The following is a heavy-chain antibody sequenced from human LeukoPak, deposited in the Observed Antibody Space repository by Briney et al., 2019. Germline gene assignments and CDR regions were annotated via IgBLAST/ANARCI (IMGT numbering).Heavy chain of an antibody. J-gene: IGHJ6*03. D-gene: IGHD3-3*01. CDR1: GYTFTSYY. V-gene: IGHV1-46*03. CDR2: INPSGGST. Sequence: ASVKVSCKASGYTFTSYYMHWVRQAPGQGLEWMGIINPSGGSTSYAQKFQGRVTMIRDTSTSTVYMELSSLRSEDTAVYYCARDPQYYDFWSGYYNYYMDVWGKGTTVTVSS. CDR3: ARDPQYYDFWSGYYNYYMDV.